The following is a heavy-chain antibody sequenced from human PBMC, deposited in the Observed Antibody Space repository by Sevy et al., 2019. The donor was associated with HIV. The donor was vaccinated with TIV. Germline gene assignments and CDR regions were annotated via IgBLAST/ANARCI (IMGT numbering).Heavy chain of an antibody. V-gene: IGHV4-59*08. CDR3: AGENAWGRGYS. J-gene: IGHJ5*01. D-gene: IGHD1-26*01. CDR1: GGSITSLY. CDR2: IYYNGHI. Sequence: SETLSLTCTVSGGSITSLYWNWIRQPPGKGLEWIANIYYNGHINYNPSLKSRVTLSLVTSKNQLSLRLSSMTAADTAMYYCAGENAWGRGYSWGQGTLVTVSS.